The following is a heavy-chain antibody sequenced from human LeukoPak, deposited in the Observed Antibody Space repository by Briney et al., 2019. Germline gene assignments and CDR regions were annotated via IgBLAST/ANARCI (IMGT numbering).Heavy chain of an antibody. V-gene: IGHV1-8*01. Sequence: ASDKVSCKASGYTLTTYDVKWVRAATAQGLERMGWMNPSRANKGYAQKFKGRDTMTRNTAISTAYMELSSLKSEGKAADDWARSPGYSSNLRIAFDIWGQGTMVTVSS. CDR2: MNPSRANK. CDR1: GYTLTTYD. D-gene: IGHD6-13*01. CDR3: ARSPGYSSNLRIAFDI. J-gene: IGHJ3*02.